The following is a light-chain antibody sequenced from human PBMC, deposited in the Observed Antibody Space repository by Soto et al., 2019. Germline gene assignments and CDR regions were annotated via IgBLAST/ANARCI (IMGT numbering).Light chain of an antibody. CDR3: QQSYSSPPT. J-gene: IGKJ2*01. Sequence: DIQMTQFPSSLSASIGERVTITCRASQSINTYLNWYQHKPGKAPQLLIFEASSLQSGVPSRFSGSGSGTDFTLTISSLQPEDFATYSCQQSYSSPPTFGQGTKLEIK. CDR2: EAS. CDR1: QSINTY. V-gene: IGKV1-39*01.